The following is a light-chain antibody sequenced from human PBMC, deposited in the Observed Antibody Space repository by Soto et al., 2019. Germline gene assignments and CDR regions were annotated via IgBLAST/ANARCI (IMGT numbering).Light chain of an antibody. CDR2: GAS. CDR1: QSVDSNY. J-gene: IGKJ5*01. CDR3: QQSGNPRSVT. Sequence: EIVLTQSPGTLSLSPGEEATLSCRASQSVDSNYLAWYQQKPGQTPRLIIYGASGRADGIPHRFSGSGCGTAFTLTISKVEPEDFAVYYGQQSGNPRSVTFGQGTRLDI. V-gene: IGKV3-20*01.